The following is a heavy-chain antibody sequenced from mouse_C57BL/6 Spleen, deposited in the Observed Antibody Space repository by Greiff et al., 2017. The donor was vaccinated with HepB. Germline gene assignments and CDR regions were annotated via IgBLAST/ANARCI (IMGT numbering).Heavy chain of an antibody. CDR1: GFTFSDYG. J-gene: IGHJ3*01. Sequence: EVKLVESGGGLVKPGGSLKLSCAASGFTFSDYGMHWVRQAPEKGLEWVAYISSGSSTIYYADTVKGRFTISRDNAKNTLFLQMTSLRSEDTAMYYCARLHDGYSAWFAYWGQGTLVTVSA. CDR3: ARLHDGYSAWFAY. CDR2: ISSGSSTI. V-gene: IGHV5-17*01. D-gene: IGHD2-3*01.